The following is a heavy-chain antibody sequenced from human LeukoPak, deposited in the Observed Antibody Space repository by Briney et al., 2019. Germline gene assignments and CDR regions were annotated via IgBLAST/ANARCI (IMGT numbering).Heavy chain of an antibody. D-gene: IGHD3-16*01. V-gene: IGHV3-53*01. CDR2: IYSGGST. CDR3: TRDGGYGSYVTPSNWYFDL. J-gene: IGHJ2*01. Sequence: GGSLRLSCAASGFTVSSKYMSWVRQAPGKGLEWVSVIYSGGSTYYADSVKGRFTISGDNSKNTLYLQMNSLRGEDTALYYCTRDGGYGSYVTPSNWYFDLWGRGTLVTVSS. CDR1: GFTVSSKY.